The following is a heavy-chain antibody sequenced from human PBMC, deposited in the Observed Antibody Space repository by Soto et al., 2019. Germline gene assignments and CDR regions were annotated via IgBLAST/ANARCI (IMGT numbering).Heavy chain of an antibody. D-gene: IGHD6-19*01. J-gene: IGHJ4*02. CDR3: ARVISVAGTRVVDY. Sequence: QVQLQQWGAGLLKPSETLSLPCAVYGGSFSGYYWSWLRQPPGKGLEWIGEITHRGSTNYNPSLKSRVTISVDTSKNQFSRKQSSVTAADTAVYDCARVISVAGTRVVDYWFQGTLVTVSS. CDR2: ITHRGST. V-gene: IGHV4-34*01. CDR1: GGSFSGYY.